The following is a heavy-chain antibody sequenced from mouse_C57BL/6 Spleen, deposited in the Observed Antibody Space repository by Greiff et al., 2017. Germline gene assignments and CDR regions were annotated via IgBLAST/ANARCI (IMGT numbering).Heavy chain of an antibody. CDR2: IYPGSGSP. Sequence: QVQLQQPGAELVKPGASVKMSCKASGYTFTSYWITWVKQRPGQGLEWIGDIYPGSGSPNYNEKFTSKATLTVDTSSSTAYMQLSSLTSEDSAVYYCYYYGSSYENDYFDYWGQGTTLTVSS. D-gene: IGHD1-1*01. V-gene: IGHV1-55*01. CDR1: GYTFTSYW. CDR3: YYYGSSYENDYFDY. J-gene: IGHJ2*01.